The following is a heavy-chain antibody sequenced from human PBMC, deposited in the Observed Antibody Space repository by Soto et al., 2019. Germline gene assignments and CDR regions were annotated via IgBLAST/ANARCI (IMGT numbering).Heavy chain of an antibody. Sequence: ASVKVSCKASGNTFTSYYIHGVRQAPGQGLEWMGVINPSGSSTNYAQKFQGRVTMTRDTSTSTVYMELSSLTSEDTAVHSCARGGSGKSYYYYGMDVWGQGTTVTVSS. D-gene: IGHD3-10*01. CDR2: INPSGSST. CDR3: ARGGSGKSYYYYGMDV. CDR1: GNTFTSYY. V-gene: IGHV1-46*01. J-gene: IGHJ6*02.